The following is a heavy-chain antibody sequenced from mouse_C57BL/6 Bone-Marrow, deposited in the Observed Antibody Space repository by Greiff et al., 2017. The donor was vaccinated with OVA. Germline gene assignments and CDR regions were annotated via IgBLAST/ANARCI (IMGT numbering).Heavy chain of an antibody. J-gene: IGHJ1*03. CDR1: GYAFSSYW. D-gene: IGHD1-1*01. Sequence: VQLVESGAELVKPGASVKISCKASGYAFSSYWMNWVKQRPGKGLEWIGQIYPGDGDTNYNGKFKGKATLTADKSSSTAYMQLSSLTSEDSAVYFCARGITTVRYFDVWGTGTTVTVSS. V-gene: IGHV1-80*01. CDR3: ARGITTVRYFDV. CDR2: IYPGDGDT.